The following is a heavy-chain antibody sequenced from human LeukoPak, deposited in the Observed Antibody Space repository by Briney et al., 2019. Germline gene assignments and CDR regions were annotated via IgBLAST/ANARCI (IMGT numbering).Heavy chain of an antibody. CDR2: INSDGSST. CDR1: GFTFSSYW. CDR3: AKSGSIEYSSSPPFDY. D-gene: IGHD6-6*01. V-gene: IGHV3-74*01. J-gene: IGHJ4*02. Sequence: GGSLRLSCAASGFTFSSYWMHWVRQAPGKGLVWVLRINSDGSSTSYADSVKGRFTISRDNAKNTLYLQMNSLRAEDTAVYYCAKSGSIEYSSSPPFDYWGQGTLVTVSS.